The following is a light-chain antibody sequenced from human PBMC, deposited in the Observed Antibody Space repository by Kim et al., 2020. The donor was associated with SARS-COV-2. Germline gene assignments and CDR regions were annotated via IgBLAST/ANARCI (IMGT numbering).Light chain of an antibody. CDR2: DVN. CDR1: SSDVGGYNY. V-gene: IGLV2-8*01. J-gene: IGLJ1*01. CDR3: GSYAGSKNV. Sequence: PGQSVTLSCTGTSSDVGGYNYVSWYQQHPGKAPKLIFYDVNKRPSGVPDRFSGSKSGNTASLTVSGLQAEDEANYSCGSYAGSKNVFGTGTKVTVL.